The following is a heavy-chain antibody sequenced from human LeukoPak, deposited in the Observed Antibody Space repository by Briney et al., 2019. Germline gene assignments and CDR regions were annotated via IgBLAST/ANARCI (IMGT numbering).Heavy chain of an antibody. CDR1: GFTFSSYS. Sequence: GGSLRLSCAASGFTFSSYSMNWVRQAPGKGLEWVSSISSSGSYIHSADSVRGRFTISRDNAKNSLFLQMNSLRAEDTAVYYCARDEWGDAFDIWGQGTKVTVFS. V-gene: IGHV3-21*01. CDR3: ARDEWGDAFDI. CDR2: ISSSGSYI. J-gene: IGHJ3*02. D-gene: IGHD1-26*01.